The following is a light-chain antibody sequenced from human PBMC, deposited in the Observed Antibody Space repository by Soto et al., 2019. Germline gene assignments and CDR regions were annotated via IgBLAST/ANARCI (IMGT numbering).Light chain of an antibody. CDR2: RNN. V-gene: IGLV1-47*01. CDR3: AAWDDSLRV. J-gene: IGLJ2*01. CDR1: SSNIGSNY. Sequence: QSVLTRPPSASGTPGQRVTISCSGSSSNIGSNYVYWYQQLPGTAPKLLIYRNNQRPSGVPDRFSGSKSGTSASLAISGLRSEDEADYYCAAWDDSLRVFVGGTKLTVL.